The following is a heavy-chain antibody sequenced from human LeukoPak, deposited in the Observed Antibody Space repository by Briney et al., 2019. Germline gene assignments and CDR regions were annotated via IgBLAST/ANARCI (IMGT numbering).Heavy chain of an antibody. Sequence: ASVKVSCKASGYTFTSYGISWVRQAPGQGLEWMGWINAGNGNTKYSQKFQGRVTITRDTSASTAYMELCSLRSEDTAVYYCTRPRGYSSGGFDYWGQGTLVTVSS. CDR3: TRPRGYSSGGFDY. D-gene: IGHD6-19*01. J-gene: IGHJ4*02. V-gene: IGHV1-3*01. CDR1: GYTFTSYG. CDR2: INAGNGNT.